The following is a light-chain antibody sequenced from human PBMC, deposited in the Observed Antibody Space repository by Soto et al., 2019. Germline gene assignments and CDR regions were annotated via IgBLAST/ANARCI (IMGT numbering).Light chain of an antibody. V-gene: IGLV1-44*01. Sequence: QSVLAQPPSTSGTPGQRVSISCSAGTSNIGSNSISWYQLLPGTAPKLLIHSNNQRPSGVPDRFSGSESGTSASLAISGLQSEDEGDYYCASWDNSLNAVVFGGGTKVTVL. J-gene: IGLJ2*01. CDR1: TSNIGSNS. CDR2: SNN. CDR3: ASWDNSLNAVV.